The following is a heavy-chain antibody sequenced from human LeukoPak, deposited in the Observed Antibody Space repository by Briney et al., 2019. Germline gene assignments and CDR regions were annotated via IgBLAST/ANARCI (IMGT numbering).Heavy chain of an antibody. CDR1: GFTFSSYG. CDR2: ISYDGSNK. Sequence: GGSLRLSCAASGFTFSSYGMHWVRQAPGKGLEWVAVISYDGSNKYYADSVKGRFTISRDKFKNTLYLQMNSLRAEDTAVYYCANNVDTAMVPQHWGQGTLVTVSS. J-gene: IGHJ1*01. V-gene: IGHV3-30*18. D-gene: IGHD5-18*01. CDR3: ANNVDTAMVPQH.